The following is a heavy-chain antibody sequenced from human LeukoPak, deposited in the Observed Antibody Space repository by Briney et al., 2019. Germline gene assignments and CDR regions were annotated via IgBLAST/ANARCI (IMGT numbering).Heavy chain of an antibody. V-gene: IGHV3-23*01. Sequence: GGSLRLSCAASGFTFSSYGMHWVRQAPGKGLEWVSAISGSGGSTYYADSVKGRFTISRDNSKNTLYLQMNSLRAEDTAVYYCAKDESGSYYXYFDXXGQGTLVTVXS. CDR3: AKDESGSYYXYFDX. D-gene: IGHD1-26*01. CDR2: ISGSGGST. CDR1: GFTFSSYG. J-gene: IGHJ4*02.